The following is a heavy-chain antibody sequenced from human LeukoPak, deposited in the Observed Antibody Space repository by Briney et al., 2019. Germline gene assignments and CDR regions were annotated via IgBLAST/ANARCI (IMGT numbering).Heavy chain of an antibody. D-gene: IGHD2-15*01. Sequence: GASVKVSCKASGYTFTSYYMHWVRQAPGQGLEWMGIINPSGGSTSYAQKFQGRVTMTRDTSTSTVYMELSSLRSEDTAAYYCARDKLLGMPTAGCDYWGQGTLVTVSS. CDR3: ARDKLLGMPTAGCDY. CDR2: INPSGGST. CDR1: GYTFTSYY. V-gene: IGHV1-46*01. J-gene: IGHJ4*02.